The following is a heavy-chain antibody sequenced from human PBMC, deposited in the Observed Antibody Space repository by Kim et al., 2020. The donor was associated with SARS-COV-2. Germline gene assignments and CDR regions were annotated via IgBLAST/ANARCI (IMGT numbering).Heavy chain of an antibody. V-gene: IGHV4-34*01. CDR3: ARGLSRQLGIDY. D-gene: IGHD7-27*01. Sequence: NYNPSLKGRVTRSGDTSKNQFARKLSSVTAADTAVYYWARGLSRQLGIDYWGQGTLVTVSS. J-gene: IGHJ4*02.